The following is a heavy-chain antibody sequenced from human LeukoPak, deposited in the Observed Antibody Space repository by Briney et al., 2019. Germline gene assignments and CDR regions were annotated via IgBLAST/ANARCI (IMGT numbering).Heavy chain of an antibody. CDR3: ARVPRIEAGATGDWFDP. D-gene: IGHD6-13*01. CDR2: IYYSGST. CDR1: GGSISNTNYY. V-gene: IGHV4-39*07. J-gene: IGHJ5*02. Sequence: SETLSLTCTVSGGSISNTNYYWGWIRQPPGKGLEWIGSIYYSGSTYYNPSLKSRVTLFIDTSKNQFFLNLRSVTAADTAVYYCARVPRIEAGATGDWFDPWGQGTVVTVSS.